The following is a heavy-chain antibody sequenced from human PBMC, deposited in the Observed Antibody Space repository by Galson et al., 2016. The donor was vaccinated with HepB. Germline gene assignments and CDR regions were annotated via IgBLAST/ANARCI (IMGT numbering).Heavy chain of an antibody. J-gene: IGHJ5*02. CDR3: ARDRSGLYNWFDP. CDR1: GFSFSSYG. D-gene: IGHD1-26*01. CDR2: IPYDGNGK. Sequence: SLRLSCAASGFSFSSYGMHWVRQAPGKGLEWVGLIPYDGNGKYYGDSVKGRFTISRDNSQNSLYLQMDSLTTEDTGVYFCARDRSGLYNWFDPWGQGTLVTVSS. V-gene: IGHV3-30*03.